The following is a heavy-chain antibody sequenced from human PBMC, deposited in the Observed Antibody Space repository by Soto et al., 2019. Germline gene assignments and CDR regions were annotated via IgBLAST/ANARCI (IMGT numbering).Heavy chain of an antibody. CDR3: TRHGDYVYYGMDV. CDR2: IRSKTNNYAT. J-gene: IGHJ6*02. Sequence: EVQLVESRGGLVQPGGSLKLSCAASGFTFSASAIHWVRQASGKGLEWVGRIRSKTNNYATAYAASVKGRFTISRDDSKNTAYLQMNSLKTEDTAVYYCTRHGDYVYYGMDVWGQGTTVTVSS. V-gene: IGHV3-73*02. D-gene: IGHD4-17*01. CDR1: GFTFSASA.